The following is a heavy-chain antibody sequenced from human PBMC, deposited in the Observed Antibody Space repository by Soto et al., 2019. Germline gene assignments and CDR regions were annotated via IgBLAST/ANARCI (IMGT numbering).Heavy chain of an antibody. V-gene: IGHV4-30-4*01. CDR2: IYYSGST. J-gene: IGHJ5*02. D-gene: IGHD2-15*01. Sequence: QVQLQESGPGLVKPSQTLSLTCTVSGGSISSGDYYWSWIRQPPGKGLDWIGYIYYSGSTYYNPSLRRRLTISVDTSKNQSSLKQSSVTAADTAVYYCARVPRGGYNWFDPWGQGTLVTVSS. CDR3: ARVPRGGYNWFDP. CDR1: GGSISSGDYY.